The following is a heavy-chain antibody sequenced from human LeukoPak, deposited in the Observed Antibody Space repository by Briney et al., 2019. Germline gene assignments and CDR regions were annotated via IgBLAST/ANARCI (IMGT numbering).Heavy chain of an antibody. V-gene: IGHV4-59*08. CDR3: ARRSNDYGDYLLDY. CDR2: IYYSGST. D-gene: IGHD4-17*01. CDR1: DDSISDYY. J-gene: IGHJ4*02. Sequence: SETLSLTCTVSDDSISDYYRGWIRQPPGKGLEWIGYIYYSGSTNYNPSLKSRVTISVDTSKNQFSLKLSSVTAADTAVYYCARRSNDYGDYLLDYWGQGTLVTVSS.